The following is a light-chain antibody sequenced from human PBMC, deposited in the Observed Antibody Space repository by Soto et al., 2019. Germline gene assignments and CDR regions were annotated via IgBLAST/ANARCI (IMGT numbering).Light chain of an antibody. CDR2: GAS. CDR3: QQYNNWPSWT. CDR1: QSVSSN. V-gene: IGKV3-15*01. Sequence: EIVMTQSPATLSVSPGERATLSCRASQSVSSNLAWYQQKPGQAPRLLIYGASTRATGIPARFSGSGSGTDFTLTISSMQSEDFAVYYCQQYNNWPSWTFCQGTKVEIK. J-gene: IGKJ1*01.